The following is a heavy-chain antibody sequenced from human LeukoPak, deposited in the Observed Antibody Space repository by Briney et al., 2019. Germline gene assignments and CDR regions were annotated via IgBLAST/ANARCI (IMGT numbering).Heavy chain of an antibody. CDR3: VHSSSFSMGVY. Sequence: SQTLSVTGAVYGGSFRVYDWMWILEPPWKGLQWIGEINHSGSTNYNPSIKSRATISVDTSKNQSSLTLSSVTAADTAVYYCVHSSSFSMGVYWGQGTLVTVSS. J-gene: IGHJ4*02. D-gene: IGHD2-2*01. V-gene: IGHV4-34*01. CDR2: INHSGST. CDR1: GGSFRVYD.